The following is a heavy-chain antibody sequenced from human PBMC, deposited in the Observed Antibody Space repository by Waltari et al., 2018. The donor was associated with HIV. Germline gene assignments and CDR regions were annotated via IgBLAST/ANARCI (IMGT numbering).Heavy chain of an antibody. CDR2: ISNSGGIT. D-gene: IGHD3-22*01. J-gene: IGHJ4*02. V-gene: IGHV3-23*01. Sequence: EVQLLESGGGLVQPGGSLRLSCAASGFTFSSYAMSWVRQAPGEGLVWVSAISNSGGITYYADSVKGRFSISRDNSKNTLYLQMNSLRDEDTAVYYCAKDLSSISMIIPRSYFDYWGQGTLVTVSS. CDR3: AKDLSSISMIIPRSYFDY. CDR1: GFTFSSYA.